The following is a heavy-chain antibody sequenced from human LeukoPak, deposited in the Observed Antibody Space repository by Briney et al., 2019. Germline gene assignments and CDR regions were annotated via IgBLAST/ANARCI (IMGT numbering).Heavy chain of an antibody. V-gene: IGHV3-30*04. CDR3: ARGVPVYSGSYHRGAFDY. Sequence: GRSLRLSCAASGFTFSSYAMHWVRQAPGKGLEWVAVISYDGSNKYYADSVKGRFTISRDNSKNTLYLQMNSLRAEDTAVYYCARGVPVYSGSYHRGAFDYWGQGTLVTVSS. CDR2: ISYDGSNK. D-gene: IGHD1-26*01. CDR1: GFTFSSYA. J-gene: IGHJ4*02.